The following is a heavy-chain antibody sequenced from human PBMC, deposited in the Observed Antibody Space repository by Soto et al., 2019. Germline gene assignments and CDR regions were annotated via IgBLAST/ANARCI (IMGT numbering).Heavy chain of an antibody. CDR3: AHRSFATDAFDV. CDR2: IYWNDDK. V-gene: IGHV2-5*01. Sequence: QITLKQSGPTLVKPTQTLTLTCTFSGFSLSTSGVGVGWIRQPPGKALEWLALIYWNDDKHYSPSLKSRLNIANDTSKDQVVLTMTNIDPVDTATYCCAHRSFATDAFDVWGQGTMVTVSS. CDR1: GFSLSTSGVG. D-gene: IGHD3-3*01. J-gene: IGHJ3*01.